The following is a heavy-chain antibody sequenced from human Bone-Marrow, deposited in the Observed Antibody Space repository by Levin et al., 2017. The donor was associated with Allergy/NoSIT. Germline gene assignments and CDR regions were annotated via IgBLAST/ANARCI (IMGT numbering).Heavy chain of an antibody. CDR1: GFAFSGYG. J-gene: IGHJ4*02. Sequence: ASVKVSCAASGFAFSGYGMNWVRQAPGKGLEWVSYISSSGSTISYADSVKGRFTISRDNAKNSLYLQMNSLRAEDMAVYYCARGGAARPDYWGQGTLVTVSS. D-gene: IGHD6-6*01. CDR3: ARGGAARPDY. V-gene: IGHV3-48*01. CDR2: ISSSGSTI.